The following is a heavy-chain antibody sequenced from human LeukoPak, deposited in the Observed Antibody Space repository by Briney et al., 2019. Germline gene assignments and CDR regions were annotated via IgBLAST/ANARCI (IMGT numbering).Heavy chain of an antibody. CDR1: GFTFSIYW. J-gene: IGHJ4*02. V-gene: IGHV3-7*03. CDR3: AKLGLDGYNYLFFSA. Sequence: GGSLRLSCAASGFTFSIYWMSWVRQAPGKGLEWVANMKQDGSEKYYVDSVKGRFTISRDNAKNSLYLQMDSLRAEDTAIYYCAKLGLDGYNYLFFSAWGQGTLVTVSS. CDR2: MKQDGSEK. D-gene: IGHD5-24*01.